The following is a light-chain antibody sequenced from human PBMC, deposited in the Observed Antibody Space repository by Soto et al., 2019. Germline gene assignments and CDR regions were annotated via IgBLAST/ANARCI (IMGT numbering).Light chain of an antibody. CDR1: SSNIGAGYD. Sequence: QSVLTQTPSVSGAPGQKITMSCTGSSSNIGAGYDVHWYQQLPGAAPRLLIYADNNRPSGVPDRFSASNSGTSASLAITGRQGDDEAVYYCQSYDTSLSGVIFGAGTKLTVL. CDR2: ADN. V-gene: IGLV1-40*01. CDR3: QSYDTSLSGVI. J-gene: IGLJ2*01.